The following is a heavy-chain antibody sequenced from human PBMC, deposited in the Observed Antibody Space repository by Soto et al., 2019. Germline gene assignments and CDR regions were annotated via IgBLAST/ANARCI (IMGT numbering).Heavy chain of an antibody. J-gene: IGHJ5*02. CDR2: ISSSSSYI. CDR3: ASQPGSSGLNWFDP. D-gene: IGHD6-19*01. CDR1: GFTFSSYS. V-gene: IGHV3-21*01. Sequence: GGSLRLSCAASGFTFSSYSMNWVRQAPGKGLEWVSSISSSSSYIYYADSVKGRFTISRDNAKNSLYLQMNSPRAEDTAVYYCASQPGSSGLNWFDPWGQGTLVTVSS.